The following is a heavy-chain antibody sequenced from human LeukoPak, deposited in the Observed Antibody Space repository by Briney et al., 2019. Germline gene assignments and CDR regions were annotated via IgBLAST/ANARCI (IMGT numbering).Heavy chain of an antibody. CDR2: ISVYNGNT. CDR3: ARDLYRSVPRPTIFDY. J-gene: IGHJ4*02. Sequence: ASVKVSCKASIYTFNNYGFNWVRQAPGQGLEWMGWISVYNGNTDYAQKFQGRVTMTTDTSTSTVYMDLRSLRSDGTAVYFCARDLYRSVPRPTIFDYWGQGTLVTVSS. CDR1: IYTFNNYG. D-gene: IGHD6-6*01. V-gene: IGHV1-18*01.